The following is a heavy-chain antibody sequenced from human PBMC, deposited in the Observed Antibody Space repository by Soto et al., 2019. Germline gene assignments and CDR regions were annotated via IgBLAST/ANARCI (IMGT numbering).Heavy chain of an antibody. CDR3: ARRQMATIFGMDV. CDR2: IYYSGST. CDR1: GGSISSYY. Sequence: PSETLSLTCTVSGGSISSYYWSWIRQPPGKGLEWIGYIYYSGSTNYNPSLKSRVTISVDTSENQFSLKLSSVTAADTAVYYCARRQMATIFGMDVWGQGTTVTVSS. V-gene: IGHV4-59*01. J-gene: IGHJ6*02. D-gene: IGHD5-12*01.